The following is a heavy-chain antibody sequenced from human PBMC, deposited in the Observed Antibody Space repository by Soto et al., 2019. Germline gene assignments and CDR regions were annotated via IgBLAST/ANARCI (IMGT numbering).Heavy chain of an antibody. D-gene: IGHD3-22*01. CDR2: IYWNDDK. J-gene: IGHJ4*02. CDR3: AHSPLHYYDSSGYFYPGQRRLGLFDY. V-gene: IGHV2-5*01. Sequence: SGPTLVKPTQTLTLTCTFSGFSLSTSGVGVGWIRQPPGKALEWLALIYWNDDKRYSPSLKGRLTITKDTSKNQVVLTMPNMDPVDTATYYCAHSPLHYYDSSGYFYPGQRRLGLFDYWGQGTLVTVSS. CDR1: GFSLSTSGVG.